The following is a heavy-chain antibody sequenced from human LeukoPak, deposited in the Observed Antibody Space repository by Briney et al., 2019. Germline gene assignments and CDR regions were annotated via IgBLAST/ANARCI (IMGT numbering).Heavy chain of an antibody. CDR3: ASGYYDSSGYSNWFDP. D-gene: IGHD3-22*01. J-gene: IGHJ5*02. CDR1: GGSIRSSY. CDR2: IHYSGST. V-gene: IGHV4-59*01. Sequence: PSQSLSFTCSVYGGSIRSSYWSWIRQSPGKRLEWIGCIHYSGSTNYNPSLKSRVTISLDTSKDQFSLKLSSVTAADTAVYYCASGYYDSSGYSNWFDPWGQGTLVTVSS.